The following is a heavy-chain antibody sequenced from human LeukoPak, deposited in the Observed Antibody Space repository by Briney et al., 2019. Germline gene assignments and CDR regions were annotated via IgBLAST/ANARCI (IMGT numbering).Heavy chain of an antibody. Sequence: SETLSLTCAVYGGSFSGYYWSWIRQPPGKGLEWIGEINHSGSTNYNPSLKSRVTISVDTSKNQFSLKLSSVTAADTAVYYCASDYGRGYWGQGTLVTVSS. J-gene: IGHJ4*02. CDR2: INHSGST. CDR3: ASDYGRGY. V-gene: IGHV4-34*01. CDR1: GGSFSGYY. D-gene: IGHD4/OR15-4a*01.